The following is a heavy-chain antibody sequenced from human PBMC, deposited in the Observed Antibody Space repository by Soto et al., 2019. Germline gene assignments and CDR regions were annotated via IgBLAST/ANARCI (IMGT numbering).Heavy chain of an antibody. V-gene: IGHV1-46*01. J-gene: IGHJ4*02. CDR3: AREGREHYYDSSGYYKGSPFGY. CDR1: GYTFTSYY. D-gene: IGHD3-22*01. CDR2: INPSGGST. Sequence: ASVKVSCKASGYTFTSYYMHWVRQAPGQGLEWMGIINPSGGSTSYAQKFQGRVTMTRDTSTSTVYMELSSLRSEDTAVYYCAREGREHYYDSSGYYKGSPFGYWGQGTLVTVSS.